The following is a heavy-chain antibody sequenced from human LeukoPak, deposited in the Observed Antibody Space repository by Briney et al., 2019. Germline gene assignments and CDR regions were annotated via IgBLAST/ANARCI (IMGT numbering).Heavy chain of an antibody. Sequence: GGSLRLSCAASGFTVSNYYMSWVRQAPGKGLEWVANIKQDGSEKYYVDSVKGRFTISRDNAKNSLYLQMNSLRAEDTAVYYCARDELADYGDYVPGYSYWGQGTLVTVSS. D-gene: IGHD4-17*01. V-gene: IGHV3-7*01. CDR3: ARDELADYGDYVPGYSY. CDR2: IKQDGSEK. CDR1: GFTVSNYY. J-gene: IGHJ4*02.